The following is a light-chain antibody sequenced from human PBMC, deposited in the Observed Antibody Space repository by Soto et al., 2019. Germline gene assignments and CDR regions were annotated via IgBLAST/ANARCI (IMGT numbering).Light chain of an antibody. V-gene: IGKV1-5*01. Sequence: DIQVTHSPASLSGSLGDRCPITWPASQTISRYLNWYQQRPGKAPNLLIYSASSLQSGVPSRFSASGSGTEFALTISGLQPDDFAVYYCQQYNRYAVTFGQGTKVDIK. J-gene: IGKJ1*01. CDR3: QQYNRYAVT. CDR1: QTISRY. CDR2: SAS.